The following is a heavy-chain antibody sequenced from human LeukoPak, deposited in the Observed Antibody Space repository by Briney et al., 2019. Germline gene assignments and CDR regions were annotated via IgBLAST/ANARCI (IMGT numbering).Heavy chain of an antibody. J-gene: IGHJ4*02. CDR3: ASGSGSYYPFDY. CDR2: IYHSGST. Sequence: SGTLSLTCAVSGGSISSSNWWSWVRQSPGRGLEWIGEIYHSGSTNYNPSLKSRVTISVDKSKNQFSLKLTSVAAADTAVYYCASGSGSYYPFDYWGQGTLVTVSS. V-gene: IGHV4-4*02. D-gene: IGHD1-26*01. CDR1: GGSISSSNW.